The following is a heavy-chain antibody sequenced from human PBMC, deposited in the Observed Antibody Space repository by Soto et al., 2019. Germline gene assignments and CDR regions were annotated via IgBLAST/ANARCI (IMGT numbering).Heavy chain of an antibody. Sequence: PSETLSLTFTVSGGSISSYYWSWIRQPPGKGLQWIGYIFYSGSTNYNPSLKSRVTISVDTSKNQFSLKLSSVTAADTAVYYCARGGTTVVRRWYYYYGMDVWGQGTTVT. CDR1: GGSISSYY. CDR2: IFYSGST. V-gene: IGHV4-59*08. D-gene: IGHD4-17*01. J-gene: IGHJ6*02. CDR3: ARGGTTVVRRWYYYYGMDV.